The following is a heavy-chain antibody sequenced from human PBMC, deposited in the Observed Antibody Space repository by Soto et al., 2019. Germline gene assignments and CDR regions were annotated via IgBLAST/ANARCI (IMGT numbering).Heavy chain of an antibody. CDR3: AQNGGSGGRYFDL. J-gene: IGHJ2*01. V-gene: IGHV3-48*01. CDR1: AFSFSTYT. Sequence: EVELVESGGGLVQPGGSLRLSCAASAFSFSTYTMNWVRQAPGKGLEWVSYISGSSSSIKYADSVKGRFTISRDNAKNSLYLQMNSLRAEDTAVYYCAQNGGSGGRYFDLWGRGTLVTVSS. D-gene: IGHD3-10*01. CDR2: ISGSSSSI.